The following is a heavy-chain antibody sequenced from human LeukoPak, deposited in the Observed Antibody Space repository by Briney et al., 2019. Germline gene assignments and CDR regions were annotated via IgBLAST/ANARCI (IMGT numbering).Heavy chain of an antibody. CDR2: IYYSGST. Sequence: SETLSLTCTVSGFSIRSGSHYWAWIRQPPGKGLEWIGSIYYSGSTYYNPSLENRVTISIDTSKNHFSLKLSSLSAADTSVYYCAKRDDSGGNLVDLWGQGTLVTVS. CDR1: GFSIRSGSHY. J-gene: IGHJ4*02. D-gene: IGHD3-22*01. CDR3: AKRDDSGGNLVDL. V-gene: IGHV4-39*02.